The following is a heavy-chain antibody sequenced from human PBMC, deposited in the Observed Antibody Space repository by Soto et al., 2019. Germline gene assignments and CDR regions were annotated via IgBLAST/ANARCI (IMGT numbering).Heavy chain of an antibody. CDR1: XVTFKDYG. CDR2: ISYDGKQT. V-gene: IGHV3-30*03. CDR3: ARDGWGSNWYFDL. D-gene: IGHD3-16*01. Sequence: CLRLSCGAPXVTFKDYGMHWVRQAPGKGLEWVAVISYDGKQTYYADSVKGRFTISKDKSKRTLFLQTNSLRVDDTAVYYCARDGWGSNWYFDLWGRGTLVTVSS. J-gene: IGHJ2*01.